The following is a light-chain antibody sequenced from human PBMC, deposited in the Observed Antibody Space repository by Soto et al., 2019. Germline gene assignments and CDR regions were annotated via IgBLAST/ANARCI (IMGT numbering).Light chain of an antibody. J-gene: IGKJ4*01. CDR1: HDISHD. CDR3: QKYNSVPPT. V-gene: IGKV1-27*01. Sequence: DFQMTQSPSSLSASVGDRVTITCRASHDISHDVAWYQQKPGTPPNLLIRAATTLQPGVPSRFSGSGYGTDFTLTINNLQVEDVATYFCQKYNSVPPTFGGGTKVDIK. CDR2: AAT.